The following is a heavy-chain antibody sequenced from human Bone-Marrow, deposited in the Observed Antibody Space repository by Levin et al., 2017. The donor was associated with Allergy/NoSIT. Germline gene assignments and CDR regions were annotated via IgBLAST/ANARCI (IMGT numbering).Heavy chain of an antibody. V-gene: IGHV4-39*01. CDR3: ASPAGAYRFDY. CDR1: GGSISSSSQY. D-gene: IGHD3-10*01. J-gene: IGHJ4*02. Sequence: GSLRLSCTVSGGSISSSSQYWGWIRQPPGKGLEWIGSIYYSGNTYYNPSLKSRVTVSVDTSKNQFSLKLTSVTAADTAVYYCASPAGAYRFDYWGQGTLVTVSS. CDR2: IYYSGNT.